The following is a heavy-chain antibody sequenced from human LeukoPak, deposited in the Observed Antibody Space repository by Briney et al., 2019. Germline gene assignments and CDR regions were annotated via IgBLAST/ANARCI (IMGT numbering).Heavy chain of an antibody. D-gene: IGHD3-9*01. V-gene: IGHV3-66*01. CDR3: ARGYLTDYSLHFDS. J-gene: IGHJ4*02. Sequence: PGGSLRLSCAASGFTVSSNYMSWVRQAPGKGLEWVSVIYSGGSTYYADSVKGRFTISRDNSKNTLYLQMNSLRAEDTAVYYCARGYLTDYSLHFDSWGQGTPVTVSS. CDR2: IYSGGST. CDR1: GFTVSSNY.